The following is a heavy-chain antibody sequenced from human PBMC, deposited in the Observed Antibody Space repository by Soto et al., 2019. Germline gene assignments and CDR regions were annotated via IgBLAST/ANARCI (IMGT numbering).Heavy chain of an antibody. CDR1: GGSFSGYY. V-gene: IGHV4-34*01. CDR3: ARGHSGSYYGGWFDP. J-gene: IGHJ5*02. D-gene: IGHD3-10*01. CDR2: INHSGST. Sequence: SETLSLTCAVYGGSFSGYYWSWIRQPPGKGLEWIGEINHSGSTNYNPSLKSRVTISVDTSKNQFSLKLSSVTAADTAVYYCARGHSGSYYGGWFDPWGQGTLVT.